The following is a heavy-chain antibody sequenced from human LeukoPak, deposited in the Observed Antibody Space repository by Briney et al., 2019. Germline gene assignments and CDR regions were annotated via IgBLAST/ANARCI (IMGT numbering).Heavy chain of an antibody. D-gene: IGHD3-16*02. CDR2: ISGSGGST. CDR3: AKDEGQRYYDYVWGSYRPYYFDY. Sequence: GGSLRLSCAASGFTLSSYAMSWVRQAPGKGLEWVSAISGSGGSTYYADSVKGRFTISRDNSKNTLYLQMNSLRAEDTAVYYCAKDEGQRYYDYVWGSYRPYYFDYWGQGTLVTVSS. CDR1: GFTLSSYA. V-gene: IGHV3-23*01. J-gene: IGHJ4*02.